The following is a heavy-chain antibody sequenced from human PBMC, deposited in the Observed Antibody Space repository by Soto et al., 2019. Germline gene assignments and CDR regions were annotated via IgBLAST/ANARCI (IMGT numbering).Heavy chain of an antibody. J-gene: IGHJ6*02. V-gene: IGHV1-18*01. CDR2: ISAYNGNT. CDR1: GYTFTSYG. CDR3: ARGVVGSSSWSPYYYCYGMDV. D-gene: IGHD6-13*01. Sequence: QVQLVQSGAEVKKPGASVKVSCKASGYTFTSYGISWVRQAPGQGLEWMGWISAYNGNTNYAQKLQGRVTMTTDTATSKAYMELRSLRSDDTAVYYCARGVVGSSSWSPYYYCYGMDVWGQGTTVTVSS.